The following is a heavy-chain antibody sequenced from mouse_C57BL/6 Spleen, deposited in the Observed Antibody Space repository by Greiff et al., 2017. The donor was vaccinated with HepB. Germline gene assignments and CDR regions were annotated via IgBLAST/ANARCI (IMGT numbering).Heavy chain of an antibody. D-gene: IGHD2-1*01. V-gene: IGHV5-6*01. CDR3: AVGNGTWFAY. CDR2: ISSGGSYT. CDR1: GFTFSSYG. Sequence: EVQWVESGGDLVKPGGSLKLSCAASGFTFSSYGMSWVRQTPDKRLEWVATISSGGSYTYYPDSVKGRFTISRDNAKNTLYLQMSSLKSEDTAMYYCAVGNGTWFAYWGQGTLVTVSA. J-gene: IGHJ3*01.